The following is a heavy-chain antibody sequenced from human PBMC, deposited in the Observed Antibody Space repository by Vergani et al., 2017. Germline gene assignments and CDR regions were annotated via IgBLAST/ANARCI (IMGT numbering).Heavy chain of an antibody. CDR2: ISGSGGST. CDR3: AKANPRNSGYDYLYYYHARDV. CDR1: GFTFNHYA. J-gene: IGHJ6*02. D-gene: IGHD5-12*01. V-gene: IGHV3-23*01. Sequence: EVQLLESGGDLVQPGGSLRLSCAASGFTFNHYAMNWVRQAPGKGLEWVSGISGSGGSTYYAGSVKGRFTISRDSSKNTLYLQVNSLSAGDTAVYYCAKANPRNSGYDYLYYYHARDVWCQGTTVTVSS.